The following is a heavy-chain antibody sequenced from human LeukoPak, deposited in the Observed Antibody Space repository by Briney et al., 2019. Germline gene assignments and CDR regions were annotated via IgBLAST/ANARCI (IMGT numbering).Heavy chain of an antibody. CDR3: ARHLWWDYYGSGSYYNWDY. D-gene: IGHD3-10*01. V-gene: IGHV4-39*01. CDR2: IYYSGST. Sequence: GSLRLSCAASGFTFNNYWMTWVRQGPGKGLEWIGSIYYSGSTYYNPSLKSRVTISVDTSKNQFSLKLSSVTAADTAVYYCARHLWWDYYGSGSYYNWDYWGQGTLVTVSS. J-gene: IGHJ4*02. CDR1: GFTFNNYW.